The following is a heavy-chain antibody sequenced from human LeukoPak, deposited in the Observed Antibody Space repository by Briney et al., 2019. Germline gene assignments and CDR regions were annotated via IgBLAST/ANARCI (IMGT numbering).Heavy chain of an antibody. D-gene: IGHD3-3*01. V-gene: IGHV1-8*03. Sequence: ASVKVSCKASGYTFTSYDINWVRQATGQGLEWMGWMNPNSGNTGYAQKFQGRVTITRNTSISTAYMELSSLRSEDTAVYYCARGLYYDFWSGYPRAFDIWGQGTMVTVSS. CDR3: ARGLYYDFWSGYPRAFDI. CDR1: GYTFTSYD. CDR2: MNPNSGNT. J-gene: IGHJ3*02.